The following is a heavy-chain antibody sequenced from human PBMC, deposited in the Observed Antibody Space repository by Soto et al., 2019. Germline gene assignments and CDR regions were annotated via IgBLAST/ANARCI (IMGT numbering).Heavy chain of an antibody. Sequence: GGSLRLSCAASGFTFDDYAMHWVRPAPGKGLEWVSAISWNSGSIGYADSVKGRFTISRDNAKNSLYLQMNSLRAEDTALYYCVKNGLSFYYYMDVWGKGTTVTVSS. CDR1: GFTFDDYA. CDR3: VKNGLSFYYYMDV. V-gene: IGHV3-9*01. D-gene: IGHD3-16*01. CDR2: ISWNSGSI. J-gene: IGHJ6*03.